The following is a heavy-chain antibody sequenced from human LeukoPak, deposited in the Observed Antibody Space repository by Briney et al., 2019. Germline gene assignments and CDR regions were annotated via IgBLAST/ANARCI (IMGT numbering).Heavy chain of an antibody. CDR1: GFTFSSYS. CDR3: ARFYSSDWPCYFDH. J-gene: IGHJ4*02. V-gene: IGHV3-48*02. CDR2: ISSSSSYI. D-gene: IGHD6-19*01. Sequence: GGSLRLSCAASGFTFSSYSMSWVRQAPGKGLEWVSYISSSSSYISYADSVKGRFTISRDNAKNSLYLQMNSLRDEDTAVYFCARFYSSDWPCYFDHWGQGTLVTVSS.